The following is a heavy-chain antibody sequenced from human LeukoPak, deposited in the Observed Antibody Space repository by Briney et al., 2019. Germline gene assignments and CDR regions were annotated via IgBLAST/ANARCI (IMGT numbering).Heavy chain of an antibody. J-gene: IGHJ6*03. CDR3: VKFRGIQHYNYHMDV. D-gene: IGHD3-10*01. CDR2: LTGGGGNT. CDR1: GFTCSSYA. V-gene: IGHV3-23*01. Sequence: GGSLRLSGAACGFTCSSYAMSWGRQAPGRGLGWVSGLTGGGGNTYYADSVKGWFTISRDNSKNTLSLQMNSLRAEDAAVYYCVKFRGIQHYNYHMDVWGKGTTVTVSS.